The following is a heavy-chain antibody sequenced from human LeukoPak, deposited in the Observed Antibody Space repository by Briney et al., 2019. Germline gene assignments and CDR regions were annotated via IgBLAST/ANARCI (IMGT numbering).Heavy chain of an antibody. D-gene: IGHD2-15*01. CDR2: IIPIFGTA. Sequence: SVKVSCKASGGTFSSYAISWVRQAPGQGLEWMGGIIPIFGTADYAQKFQGRVTITADESTSTAYMELSSLRSEDTAVYYCARGAGGYCSGGSCYGPFDYWGQGTLVTVSS. CDR3: ARGAGGYCSGGSCYGPFDY. CDR1: GGTFSSYA. J-gene: IGHJ4*02. V-gene: IGHV1-69*13.